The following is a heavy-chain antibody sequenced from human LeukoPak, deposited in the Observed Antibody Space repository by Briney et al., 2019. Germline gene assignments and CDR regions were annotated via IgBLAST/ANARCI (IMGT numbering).Heavy chain of an antibody. J-gene: IGHJ3*02. V-gene: IGHV4-59*01. CDR3: VRASVESGGAFDI. CDR1: GGSISTDY. CDR2: VSFGGGT. Sequence: EPSETLSLTCTVSGGSISTDYWSWIRQPPGKGLDWIGYVSFGGGTNYNPSLKSRVITSADTSKNQFSLNLTSVTAADTAVYYCVRASVESGGAFDIWGQGTMVTVSS. D-gene: IGHD2-15*01.